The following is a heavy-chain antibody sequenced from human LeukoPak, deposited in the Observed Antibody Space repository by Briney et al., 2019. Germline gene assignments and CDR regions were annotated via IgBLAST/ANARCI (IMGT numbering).Heavy chain of an antibody. CDR3: ARDDSGSYPNYFEN. D-gene: IGHD1-26*01. Sequence: GGSLRLSCVASRFIFSNYDMNWVRQAPGKGLEWVSYISPTSSFIYYADSVKGRFTISRDNAKKSLYLQMNGLRAEDTAVFYCARDDSGSYPNYFENWGQGTLVTVSS. CDR1: RFIFSNYD. J-gene: IGHJ4*02. CDR2: ISPTSSFI. V-gene: IGHV3-48*01.